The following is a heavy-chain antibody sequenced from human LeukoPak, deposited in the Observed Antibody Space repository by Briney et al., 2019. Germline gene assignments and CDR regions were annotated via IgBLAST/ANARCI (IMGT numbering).Heavy chain of an antibody. CDR1: GYSIRSGYH. D-gene: IGHD3-9*01. J-gene: IGHJ4*02. V-gene: IGHV4-38-2*01. CDR3: ARASIFWGYSTYYPRGGVFDY. CDR2: IYQSGST. Sequence: PSETLSLTCSVSGYSIRSGYHWAWIRQSPGKGLEWLGSIYQSGSTYDNPSLKSRVTMSVDTSRNQFSLKLSSVTAADTAVYYCARASIFWGYSTYYPRGGVFDYWGQGTLVTVSS.